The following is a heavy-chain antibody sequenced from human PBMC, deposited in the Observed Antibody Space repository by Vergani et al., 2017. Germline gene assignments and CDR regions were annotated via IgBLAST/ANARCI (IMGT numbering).Heavy chain of an antibody. CDR1: GFTFSSYS. D-gene: IGHD6-13*01. V-gene: IGHV3-48*04. CDR2: ISSSSSTI. CDR3: ARGTIAAAVLFDY. Sequence: EVQLVESGGGLVQPGGSLRLSCAASGFTFSSYSMNWVRQAPGKGLEWVSYISSSSSTIYYADSVKGRFTISRDNAKNSLYLQMNSLRAEDTAVYYCARGTIAAAVLFDYWGQGTLVTVSS. J-gene: IGHJ4*02.